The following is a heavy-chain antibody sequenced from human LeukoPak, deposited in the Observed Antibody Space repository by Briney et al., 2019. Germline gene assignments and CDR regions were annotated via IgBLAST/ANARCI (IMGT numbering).Heavy chain of an antibody. D-gene: IGHD3-22*01. CDR2: MNPNSGNT. Sequence: VASVKVSCKASGYTFTSYDINWVRQATGQGLEWMGWMNPNSGNTGYAQKFQGRVTITRNTSISTAYMELSSLRSEDTAVYYCARGAWTYDSSGYSSYRFDYWGQGTLVTVSS. V-gene: IGHV1-8*03. CDR3: ARGAWTYDSSGYSSYRFDY. CDR1: GYTFTSYD. J-gene: IGHJ4*02.